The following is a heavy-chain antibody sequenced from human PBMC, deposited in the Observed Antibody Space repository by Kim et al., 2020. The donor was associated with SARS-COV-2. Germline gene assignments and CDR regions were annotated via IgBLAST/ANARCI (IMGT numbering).Heavy chain of an antibody. CDR3: ARDGYNWVAFDF. CDR1: GFTLDTYA. J-gene: IGHJ3*01. CDR2: ISGTGFDT. V-gene: IGHV3-23*01. Sequence: GGSLRLSCAASGFTLDTYAMRWVRQAPGKGLEWVAGISGTGFDTYYADSARGRFTISKDDSKNTLYLQMNSLRPEDTALYYCARDGYNWVAFDFWGQATSVTVSS. D-gene: IGHD1-1*01.